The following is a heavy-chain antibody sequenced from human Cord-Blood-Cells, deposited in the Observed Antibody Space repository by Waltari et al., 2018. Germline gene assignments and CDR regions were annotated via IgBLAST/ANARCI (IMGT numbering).Heavy chain of an antibody. Sequence: QVQLQQWGAGLLKPSETLSLTCAAYGGSFSGYYWSWIRQPPGKGLEWIGEINHSGSTNYNPSLKSRVTISVDTSKNQFSLKLSSVTAADTAVYYCATRNSSTAPFDYWGQGTLVTVSS. J-gene: IGHJ4*02. CDR2: INHSGST. D-gene: IGHD6-13*01. CDR3: ATRNSSTAPFDY. V-gene: IGHV4-34*01. CDR1: GGSFSGYY.